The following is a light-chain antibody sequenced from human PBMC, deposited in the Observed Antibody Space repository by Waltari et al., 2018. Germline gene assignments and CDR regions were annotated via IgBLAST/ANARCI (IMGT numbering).Light chain of an antibody. J-gene: IGKJ3*01. CDR1: QSLLHRNGYNY. CDR2: LGS. V-gene: IGKV2-28*01. CDR3: MQALQTPIT. Sequence: DIVMTQSPLSLPVTPGEPASISSRSSQSLLHRNGYNYLDWYLQKPGQSPQLLIYLGSNRASGVPDRFSGSGSGTDFTLKISRVEAEDVGVYYCMQALQTPITFGPGTKVDIK.